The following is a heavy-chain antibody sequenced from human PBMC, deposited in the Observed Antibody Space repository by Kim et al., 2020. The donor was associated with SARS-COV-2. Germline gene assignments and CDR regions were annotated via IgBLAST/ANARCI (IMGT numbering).Heavy chain of an antibody. CDR3: AKDHVLLYSSSWWDFDY. CDR2: ISYDGSNK. V-gene: IGHV3-30*18. J-gene: IGHJ4*02. CDR1: GFTFSSYG. Sequence: GGSLRLSCAASGFTFSSYGMHWVRQAPGKGLEWVAVISYDGSNKYYADSVKGRFTISRDNSKNTLYLQMNSLRAEDTAVYYCAKDHVLLYSSSWWDFDYWGQGTLVTVSS. D-gene: IGHD6-13*01.